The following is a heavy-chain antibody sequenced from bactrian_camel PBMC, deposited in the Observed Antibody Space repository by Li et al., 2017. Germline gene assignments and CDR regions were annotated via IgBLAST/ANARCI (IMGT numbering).Heavy chain of an antibody. CDR1: TGTFRSAC. V-gene: IGHV3S9*01. CDR2: IDTNGRT. D-gene: IGHD8*01. CDR3: AASLGAGACHTNPLREADFNN. Sequence: HVQLVESGGGSVQDGGSLRLSCAARTGTFRSACMGWIRQVSGKERDGVAEIDTNGRTEYLDSVQGRFTVSKDNAKKIVYLQMNNLNPEDTAVYYCAASLGAGACHTNPLREADFNNWGQGTQVTVS. J-gene: IGHJ6*01.